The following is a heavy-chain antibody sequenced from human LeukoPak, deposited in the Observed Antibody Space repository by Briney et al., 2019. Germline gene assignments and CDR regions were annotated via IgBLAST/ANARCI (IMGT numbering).Heavy chain of an antibody. J-gene: IGHJ6*02. V-gene: IGHV4-34*01. CDR2: INHSGST. CDR1: GGSFSGYY. D-gene: IGHD6-19*01. Sequence: PSETLSLTCAVYGGSFSGYYWSWIRQPPGKGLEWIGEINHSGSTNYNPSLKSRVTISVDTSKNQFSLKLSSVTAADTAVYYCARGRTSMAVAGTGIYYYYGMDVWGQGTTVTVSS. CDR3: ARGRTSMAVAGTGIYYYYGMDV.